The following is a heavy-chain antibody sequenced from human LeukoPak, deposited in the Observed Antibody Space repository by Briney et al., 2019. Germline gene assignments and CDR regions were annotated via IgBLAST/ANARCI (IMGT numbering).Heavy chain of an antibody. D-gene: IGHD7-27*01. CDR3: ARHTGGWGSFDY. CDR2: IYYSGST. J-gene: IGHJ4*02. Sequence: SETLSLTCFVSGGSISSYYWSWIRQPPGKGLEWIGYIYYSGSTNYNPSLKSRVTISVDTSKNQFSLKLSSVTAADTAVYYCARHTGGWGSFDYWGQGTLVTVSS. CDR1: GGSISSYY. V-gene: IGHV4-59*08.